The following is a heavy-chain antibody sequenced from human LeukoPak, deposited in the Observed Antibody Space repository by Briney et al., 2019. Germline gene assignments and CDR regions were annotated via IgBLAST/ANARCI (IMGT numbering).Heavy chain of an antibody. J-gene: IGHJ6*04. Sequence: GGSLRLSCAASGFTFSSYGMHWVRQAPGKGLEWVAVISYDGSNKYYADSVKGRFTISRGNSKNTLYLQMNSLRAEDTAVYYCAKPSDVWGKGTTVTVSS. CDR3: AKPSDV. V-gene: IGHV3-30*18. CDR1: GFTFSSYG. CDR2: ISYDGSNK.